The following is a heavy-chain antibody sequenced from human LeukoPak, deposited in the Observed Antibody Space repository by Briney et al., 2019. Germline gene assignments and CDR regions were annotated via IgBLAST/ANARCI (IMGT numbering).Heavy chain of an antibody. CDR2: IIPIFGTA. CDR1: GGTFSSYA. V-gene: IGHV1-69*13. D-gene: IGHD6-19*01. Sequence: SVKVSCKASGGTFSSYAISWVRQTPGQGLEWMGGIIPIFGTANYAQKFQGRVTITADESTSTAYMELSSLRSEDTAVYYCAITPGTDIAVAGGCDYWGQGTRVTV. J-gene: IGHJ4*02. CDR3: AITPGTDIAVAGGCDY.